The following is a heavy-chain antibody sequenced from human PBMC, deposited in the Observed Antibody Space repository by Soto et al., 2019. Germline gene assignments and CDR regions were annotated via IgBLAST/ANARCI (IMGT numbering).Heavy chain of an antibody. CDR3: ARGVGSSPPRY. J-gene: IGHJ4*02. Sequence: SETLSLTCTISGGSISVYYWSWIRQPPGQALEWIGYIYDSGSPYYNPSLRSRVIISADTSKNQISLKLTSATAADTPVYYCARGVGSSPPRYWGRGTLVTVSS. V-gene: IGHV4-59*01. CDR1: GGSISVYY. D-gene: IGHD1-26*01. CDR2: IYDSGSP.